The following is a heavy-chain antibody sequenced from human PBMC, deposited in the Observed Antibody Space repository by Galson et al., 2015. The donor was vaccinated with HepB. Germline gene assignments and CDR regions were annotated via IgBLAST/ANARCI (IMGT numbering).Heavy chain of an antibody. V-gene: IGHV1-18*04. J-gene: IGHJ3*02. CDR2: ISDNHGST. Sequence: SVKVSCKASGYIFNNYSINWVRQATGQGLEWLGWISDNHGSTNSAQKFRGRVTMTTDTSTNTAYMELRNLTSEDTAVYYCARVQGLSSSDDDCFDICVLGTMVTV. CDR3: ARVQGLSSSDDDCFDI. D-gene: IGHD6-19*01. CDR1: GYIFNNYS.